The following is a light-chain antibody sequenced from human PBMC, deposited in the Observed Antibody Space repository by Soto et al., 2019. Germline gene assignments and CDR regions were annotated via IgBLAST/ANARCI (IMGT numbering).Light chain of an antibody. Sequence: IVLTQSPATLSLSPGERATLSCRASQSVSSYLAWYQQKPGQAPRLLMYEASNRATGIPARFSGGGSGTDFTLTISSLQPEDFATYYCQQSYSTPRTFGQGTKVDIK. V-gene: IGKV3-11*01. CDR2: EAS. CDR3: QQSYSTPRT. CDR1: QSVSSY. J-gene: IGKJ1*01.